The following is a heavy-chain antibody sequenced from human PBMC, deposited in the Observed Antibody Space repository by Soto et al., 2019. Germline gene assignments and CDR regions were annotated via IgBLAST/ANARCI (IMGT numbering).Heavy chain of an antibody. D-gene: IGHD3-9*01. CDR1: GFILSDCA. CDR2: INGGGGTI. J-gene: IGHJ4*02. Sequence: GGSLRLSCATSGFILSDCAMNWVRQAPGKGLEWISGINGGGGTIYYADSVKGRFTISRDDSKNILYLQMNSPRAEDTAIYYCAKDRHPDGIWTFDYWGRGTLVTVSS. V-gene: IGHV3-23*01. CDR3: AKDRHPDGIWTFDY.